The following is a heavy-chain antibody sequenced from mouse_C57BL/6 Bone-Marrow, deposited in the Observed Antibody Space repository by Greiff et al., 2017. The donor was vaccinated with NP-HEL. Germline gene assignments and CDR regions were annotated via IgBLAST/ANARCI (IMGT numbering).Heavy chain of an antibody. J-gene: IGHJ4*01. CDR3: ARVYFNAMDY. CDR1: GYSFTGYY. CDR2: INPSTGGT. D-gene: IGHD2-1*01. Sequence: VQLQQSGPELVKPGASVKISCKASGYSFTGYYMNWVKQSPEKSLEWIGEINPSTGGTTYNQKFKAKATLTVDKSSSTAYMQLKSLTSEDSAVYYCARVYFNAMDYWGQGTSVTVSS. V-gene: IGHV1-42*01.